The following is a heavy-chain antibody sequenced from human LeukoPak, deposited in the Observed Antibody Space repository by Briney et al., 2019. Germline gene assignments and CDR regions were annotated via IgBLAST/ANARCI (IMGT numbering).Heavy chain of an antibody. J-gene: IGHJ6*03. Sequence: GGSLRLSCAASGFTLTKFGMHWVRQAPGKGLECVAVIRFDGGETHYIDSVKGRFTFSRGNSKKTLYLQMNRLRAEDTAVYYCASRAPECHITMFYSENHLHYMALWGKGTTVTVT. V-gene: IGHV3-30*02. CDR3: ASRAPECHITMFYSENHLHYMAL. CDR2: IRFDGGET. CDR1: GFTLTKFG. D-gene: IGHD3-10*02.